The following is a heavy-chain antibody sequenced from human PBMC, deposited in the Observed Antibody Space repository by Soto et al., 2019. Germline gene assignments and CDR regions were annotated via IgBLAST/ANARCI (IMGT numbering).Heavy chain of an antibody. CDR2: IYWDDDK. Sequence: QITLKESGPALVKPTQTLTLTCTFSGFSLTRGVGVAWIRQPPGKALELLALIYWDDDKRYSSSLKSRLTITKDTSKNQVVLIMTNMAPVDTATYYCAHKPLTTTGAFDPWGQGTLVTVSS. CDR3: AHKPLTTTGAFDP. J-gene: IGHJ5*02. D-gene: IGHD4-17*01. V-gene: IGHV2-5*02. CDR1: GFSLTRGVG.